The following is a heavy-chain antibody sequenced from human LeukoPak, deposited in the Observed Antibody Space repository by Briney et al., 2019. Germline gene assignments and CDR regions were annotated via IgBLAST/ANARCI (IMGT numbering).Heavy chain of an antibody. CDR1: GFTFSSYG. J-gene: IGHJ6*02. D-gene: IGHD1-7*01. CDR3: ARVGRSGTAYGMDV. Sequence: GRSLRLSCAASGFTFSSYGMHWVRQAPGKGLEWVAVIWYDGSNKYYADSVKGRFTISRDNSKNTLYLQINSLRAEDTAVYYCARVGRSGTAYGMDVWGQGTTVTVSS. CDR2: IWYDGSNK. V-gene: IGHV3-33*01.